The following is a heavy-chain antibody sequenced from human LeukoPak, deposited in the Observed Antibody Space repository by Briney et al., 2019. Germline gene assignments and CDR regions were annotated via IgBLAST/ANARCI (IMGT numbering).Heavy chain of an antibody. CDR1: GFTFSNAW. J-gene: IGHJ4*02. Sequence: PGGSLRLSCAASGFTFSNAWMSWVRQAPGKGLEWVGRIKSKTDGCTTDYAAPVKGRFTISRDDSKNTLYLQMNSLKTEDTAVYYCTTTGTFQIGGQGTLVTVSS. D-gene: IGHD1-1*01. CDR3: TTTGTFQI. CDR2: IKSKTDGCTT. V-gene: IGHV3-15*01.